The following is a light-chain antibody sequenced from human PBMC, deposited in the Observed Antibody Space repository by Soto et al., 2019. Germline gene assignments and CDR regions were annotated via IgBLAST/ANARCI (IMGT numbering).Light chain of an antibody. V-gene: IGKV1-33*01. J-gene: IGKJ4*01. CDR3: QQYDVLPLT. Sequence: DIQMTQSPSSLSASVGDRVTITCQASQDISNYLNWYQQRPGKAPKLLIYDASNLEPGVPSRFSGSGSGTDFTFTISSLQPEDIAIYYCQQYDVLPLTCGGGTKVDIK. CDR1: QDISNY. CDR2: DAS.